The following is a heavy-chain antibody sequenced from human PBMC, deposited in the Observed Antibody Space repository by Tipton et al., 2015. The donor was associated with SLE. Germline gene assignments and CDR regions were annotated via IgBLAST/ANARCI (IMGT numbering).Heavy chain of an antibody. CDR3: ARGSSRHFFDY. V-gene: IGHV4-31*03. J-gene: IGHJ4*02. CDR2: IYYSGST. Sequence: TLSLTCSVSGDPISSGGYYWSWIRQHPGKGLEWLGYIYYSGSTYYNPSLKGRVTLSIDTSKDQFSLNLSSVTAADTAVYFCARGSSRHFFDYWGQGTLVTVSS. CDR1: GDPISSGGYY.